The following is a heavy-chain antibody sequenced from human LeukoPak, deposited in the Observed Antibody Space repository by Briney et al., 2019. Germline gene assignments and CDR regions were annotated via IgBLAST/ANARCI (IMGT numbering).Heavy chain of an antibody. CDR1: GYTFTSYG. Sequence: ASVKVSCKASGYTFTSYGISWVRQAPGQGLEWMGWISAYNGNTNYAQKLQGRVTMTTDTSTSTAYMELRSLRSDDTAVYYCARLLRLRGNYYMDVWGKGTTVTVSS. CDR2: ISAYNGNT. CDR3: ARLLRLRGNYYMDV. J-gene: IGHJ6*03. V-gene: IGHV1-18*01. D-gene: IGHD4-17*01.